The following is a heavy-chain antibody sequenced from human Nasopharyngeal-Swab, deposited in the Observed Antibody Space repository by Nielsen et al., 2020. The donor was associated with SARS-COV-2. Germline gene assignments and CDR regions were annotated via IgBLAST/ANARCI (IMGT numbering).Heavy chain of an antibody. CDR2: ISYDGSNK. J-gene: IGHJ3*02. Sequence: GGSLRLSCAASGFTFSSYAMHWVRQAPGKGLEWVAVISYDGSNKYCADSVKGRFTISRDNSKNTLYLQMNSLRAEDTAVYYCAAEATGTDAFDIWGQGTMVTVSS. D-gene: IGHD6-13*01. CDR3: AAEATGTDAFDI. CDR1: GFTFSSYA. V-gene: IGHV3-30*04.